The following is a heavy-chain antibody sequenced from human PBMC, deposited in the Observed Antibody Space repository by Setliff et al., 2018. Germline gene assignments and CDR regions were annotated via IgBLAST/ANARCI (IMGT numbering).Heavy chain of an antibody. J-gene: IGHJ2*01. CDR1: GDSVSTNGVA. CDR3: XRGWTWGAGWYLDL. V-gene: IGHV6-1*01. CDR2: TFHLSTWNH. Sequence: SQTLSLTCAISGDSVSTNGVAWNWIRQSPSRGLEWLGRTFHLSTWNHQYALSVKNRITXXPDTSKXXXXXXXXXXXXXXXXXXYCXRGWTWGAGWYLDLWGRGTLVTVPQ. D-gene: IGHD2-21*01.